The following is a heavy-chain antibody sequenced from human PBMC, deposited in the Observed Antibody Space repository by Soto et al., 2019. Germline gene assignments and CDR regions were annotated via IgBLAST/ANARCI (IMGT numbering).Heavy chain of an antibody. CDR1: EFTFNTYW. V-gene: IGHV3-7*05. D-gene: IGHD3-3*01. J-gene: IGHJ6*02. CDR3: ARDWGTPGRGSAVGYYYHYGMDV. CDR2: IKDDGREK. Sequence: EVQLVESGGGLVQPGGSLRLSCLASEFTFNTYWMNWVRQAPGRGLEWVANIKDDGREKNYVDSVKGRFTISRDNAKNSRYLQMSSLRGEATAVDFCARDWGTPGRGSAVGYYYHYGMDVWGQGTTVTVSS.